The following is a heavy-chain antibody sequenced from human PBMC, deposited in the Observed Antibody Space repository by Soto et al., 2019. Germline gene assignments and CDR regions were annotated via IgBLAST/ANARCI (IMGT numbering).Heavy chain of an antibody. D-gene: IGHD6-19*01. CDR1: GFTFSSYE. J-gene: IGHJ4*02. CDR3: AREDSSGWRYIGY. CDR2: ISSSGSTI. V-gene: IGHV3-48*03. Sequence: EVQLVESGGGLVQPGGSLRLSCAASGFTFSSYEMNWVRQAPGKGLEWVSYISSSGSTIYYADSVKGRFTISRDNAKNSLYLQMNSLRAEDTAVYYCAREDSSGWRYIGYWGQGTLVTVSS.